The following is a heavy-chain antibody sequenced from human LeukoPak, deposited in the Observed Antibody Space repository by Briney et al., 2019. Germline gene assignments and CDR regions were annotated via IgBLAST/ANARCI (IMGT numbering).Heavy chain of an antibody. D-gene: IGHD2-15*01. CDR3: AKDSHCSGGSCIDY. J-gene: IGHJ4*02. CDR2: IWYDGSNK. CDR1: GFTFSSYG. Sequence: GGSLRLSCAASGFTFSSYGMHWVRQAPGKGLEWVAVIWYDGSNKYYADSVKGRFTISRDNSKNTLYLQMNSLRAEDTAVYYCAKDSHCSGGSCIDYWGQGTLVTVSS. V-gene: IGHV3-30*02.